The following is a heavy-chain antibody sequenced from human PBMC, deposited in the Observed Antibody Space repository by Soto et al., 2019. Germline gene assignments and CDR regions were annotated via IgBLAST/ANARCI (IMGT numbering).Heavy chain of an antibody. J-gene: IGHJ5*02. CDR1: GFPFSRYE. CDR3: AKDADFDTKNLHH. D-gene: IGHD3-22*01. Sequence: QVQLEESGGGVVQPGRFLRLFCAASGFPFSRYEIHWVRQVPGMGLEWVALISHDGSNKYYVDSVKGRFIIYRDNSKYTGYLQMNSLRTEDTALNYCAKDADFDTKNLHHWGQGTLVTVSS. CDR2: ISHDGSNK. V-gene: IGHV3-30*18.